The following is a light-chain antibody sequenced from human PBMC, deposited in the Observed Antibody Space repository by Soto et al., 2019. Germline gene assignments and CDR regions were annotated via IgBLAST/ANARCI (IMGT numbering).Light chain of an antibody. CDR2: AVS. CDR1: QDISNY. Sequence: DIQMTQSPSSLSASVGDRVTITCRASQDISNYLAWFQQKPGKAPKSLIYAVSSLQSGVPSKFSGSGSGTDFTLTISSLQPEDFAIYYCQQYNSYPRTFGGGTKVEIK. J-gene: IGKJ4*01. CDR3: QQYNSYPRT. V-gene: IGKV1-16*02.